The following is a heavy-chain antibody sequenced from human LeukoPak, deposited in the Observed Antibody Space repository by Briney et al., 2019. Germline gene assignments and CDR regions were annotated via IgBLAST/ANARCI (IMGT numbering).Heavy chain of an antibody. CDR1: GGSFSGYY. Sequence: SDTLSPTCALYGGSFSGYYWSWIRQPPGKGLEWIGEINHSGSTNYNPSLKSRVTISVDTSKNQFSLKLSSVTAADTAVYYCARGLRPTGPAYRDVWGKGTTVTVSS. J-gene: IGHJ6*04. V-gene: IGHV4-34*01. CDR2: INHSGST. D-gene: IGHD4-17*01. CDR3: ARGLRPTGPAYRDV.